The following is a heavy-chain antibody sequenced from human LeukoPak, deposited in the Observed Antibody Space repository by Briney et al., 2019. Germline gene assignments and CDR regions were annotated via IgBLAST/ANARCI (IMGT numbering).Heavy chain of an antibody. V-gene: IGHV1-69*04. Sequence: ASVKVSCKASGGTFSSYAISWVRQAPGQGLEWMGRIIPILGIANYAQKFQGRVTNTADKSTSTAYMELSSLRSEDTAVYYCARELGSSSWYDYWGQGTLVTVSS. J-gene: IGHJ4*02. CDR1: GGTFSSYA. CDR3: ARELGSSSWYDY. CDR2: IIPILGIA. D-gene: IGHD6-13*01.